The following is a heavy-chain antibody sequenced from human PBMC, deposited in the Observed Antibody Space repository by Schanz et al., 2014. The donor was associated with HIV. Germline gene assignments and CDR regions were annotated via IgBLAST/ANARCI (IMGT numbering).Heavy chain of an antibody. CDR2: VYIGDST. CDR1: GFTISSNY. V-gene: IGHV3-53*05. Sequence: EVQLVETGGGLIQPGGSLRLSCAVSGFTISSNYMSWVRQAPGKGLEWVSVVYIGDSTFYANSVKGRFTISRDSSKNTLYLQMSSLRAEDTAMYYCARGGIWEWDQPDFDYWGQGTLVTVSS. D-gene: IGHD2-15*01. CDR3: ARGGIWEWDQPDFDY. J-gene: IGHJ4*02.